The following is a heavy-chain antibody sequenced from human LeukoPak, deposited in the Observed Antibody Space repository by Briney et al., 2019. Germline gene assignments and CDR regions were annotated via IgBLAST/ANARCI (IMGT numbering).Heavy chain of an antibody. CDR3: ARESITMVRGALSV. J-gene: IGHJ3*01. CDR1: GYTFTSYG. D-gene: IGHD3-10*01. V-gene: IGHV1-18*01. Sequence: ASVKVSCKASGYTFTSYGISWVRQAPGQGLEWMGWISAYNGNTNYAQKLQGRVTMTTDTSTSTAYMELRSLRSDDTAVYYCARESITMVRGALSVWGQGTMVTVSS. CDR2: ISAYNGNT.